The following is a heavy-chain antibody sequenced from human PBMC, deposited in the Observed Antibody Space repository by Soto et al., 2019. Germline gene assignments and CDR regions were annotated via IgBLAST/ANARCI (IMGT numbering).Heavy chain of an antibody. J-gene: IGHJ6*03. V-gene: IGHV4-34*01. D-gene: IGHD5-12*01. Sequence: PSETLSLTCAVYGGSFSGYYWSWIRQPPGKGLEWIGSIYYSGSTYYNPSLKSRVTISVDASKNQFSLKLSSVTAADTAVYYCARLPLRPYYYYMDVWGKGTTVTVSS. CDR1: GGSFSGYY. CDR3: ARLPLRPYYYYMDV. CDR2: IYYSGST.